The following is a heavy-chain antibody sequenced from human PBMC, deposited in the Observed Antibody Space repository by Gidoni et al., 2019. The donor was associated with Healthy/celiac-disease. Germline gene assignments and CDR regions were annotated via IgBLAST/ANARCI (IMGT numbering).Heavy chain of an antibody. V-gene: IGHV4-34*01. CDR1: GGSFSGYY. CDR2: INHSGST. Sequence: QVQLQQWGAGLLKPSETLSLTCAVYGGSFSGYYCGWIRQPPGKGLEWIGEINHSGSTNYNPSLKSRVTISVDTSKNQFSLKLSSVTAADTAVYYCARGRKNNWNYLAYYYYGMDVWGQGTTVTVSS. D-gene: IGHD1-7*01. J-gene: IGHJ6*02. CDR3: ARGRKNNWNYLAYYYYGMDV.